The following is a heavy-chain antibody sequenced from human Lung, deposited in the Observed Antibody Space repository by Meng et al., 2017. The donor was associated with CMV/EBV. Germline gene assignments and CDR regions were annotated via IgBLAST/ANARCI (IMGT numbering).Heavy chain of an antibody. CDR2: ITHDGSKK. Sequence: GGSLRLXCAASGFTFSNYAVHWVRQAPGKGLDWVAVITHDGSKKYYADSVEGRYSISRDNSKNTVHLHMNSLRAEDTAFYYCARDHWDSKWQWLTAGGMDVWGQGTXVTVSS. CDR1: GFTFSNYA. D-gene: IGHD6-19*01. J-gene: IGHJ6*02. V-gene: IGHV3-30-3*01. CDR3: ARDHWDSKWQWLTAGGMDV.